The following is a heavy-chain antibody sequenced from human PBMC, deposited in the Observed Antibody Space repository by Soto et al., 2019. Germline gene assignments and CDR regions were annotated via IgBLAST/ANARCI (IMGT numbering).Heavy chain of an antibody. J-gene: IGHJ4*02. CDR1: GFTFSSYS. V-gene: IGHV3-21*04. Sequence: GGSLRLSCAASGFTFSSYSMNWVRQAPGKGLEWVSSISSSSSYIYYADSVKGRFTISRDNAKNSLYLQMNSLRAEDTAVYYCAKDRTIIVGATTTFDYWGQGTLVTVSS. CDR2: ISSSSSYI. D-gene: IGHD1-26*01. CDR3: AKDRTIIVGATTTFDY.